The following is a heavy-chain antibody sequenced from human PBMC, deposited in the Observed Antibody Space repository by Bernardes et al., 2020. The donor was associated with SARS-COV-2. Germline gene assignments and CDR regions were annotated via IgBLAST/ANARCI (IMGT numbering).Heavy chain of an antibody. CDR1: GFTFDDYA. CDR2: ISWNSGSI. CDR3: AKDSVAAGDNFDY. D-gene: IGHD6-13*01. J-gene: IGHJ4*02. V-gene: IGHV3-9*01. Sequence: GGSLRLSCAASGFTFDDYAMHWVRQAPGKGLEWVSGISWNSGSIGYADSVKGRFTISRDNAKNSLYLQMNSLRAEDTALYYCAKDSVAAGDNFDYWGQGTLVTVSS.